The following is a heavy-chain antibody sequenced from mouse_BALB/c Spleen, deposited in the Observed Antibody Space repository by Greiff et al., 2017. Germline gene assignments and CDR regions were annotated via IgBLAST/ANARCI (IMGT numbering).Heavy chain of an antibody. CDR1: GFTFNTNA. CDR3: VREVRPSMDY. CDR2: IRSKSNNYAT. D-gene: IGHD2-14*01. J-gene: IGHJ4*01. V-gene: IGHV10S3*01. Sequence: TGGGLVQPKGSLKLSCAASGFTFNTNAMNWVRQAPGKGLEWVARIRSKSNNYATYYADSVKDRFTISRDDSQSMLYLQMNNLKTEDTAMYYCVREVRPSMDYWGQGTSVTVSS.